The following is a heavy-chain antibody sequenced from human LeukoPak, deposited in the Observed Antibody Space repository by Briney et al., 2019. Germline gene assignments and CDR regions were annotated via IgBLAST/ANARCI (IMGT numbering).Heavy chain of an antibody. CDR3: AKDSGSSWQIPFGMYG. D-gene: IGHD2-15*01. Sequence: GRSLRLSCAASGFTFYDYAMHWVRHTPGKGLEWVSGISWNSGSIAYADSVKCRFTISRDNAKNSLYLQMNSLRAEDTALYYCAKDSGSSWQIPFGMYGWGQGTTVTVSS. V-gene: IGHV3-9*01. CDR1: GFTFYDYA. J-gene: IGHJ6*02. CDR2: ISWNSGSI.